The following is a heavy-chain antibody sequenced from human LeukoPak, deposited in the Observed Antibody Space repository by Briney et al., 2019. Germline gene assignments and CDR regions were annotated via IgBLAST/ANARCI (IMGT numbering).Heavy chain of an antibody. V-gene: IGHV3-30-3*01. CDR2: ISYDGSNK. D-gene: IGHD2-15*01. CDR3: ARDLYCSGGSCYSDWFDP. Sequence: GRSLRLSCAASGFTFSSYAMHWVRQAPGKGLEWVAVISYDGSNKYYADSVKGRFTISRDNSKNTLYLQMNSLRAEDTAVYYCARDLYCSGGSCYSDWFDPWGQGTLVTVSS. CDR1: GFTFSSYA. J-gene: IGHJ5*02.